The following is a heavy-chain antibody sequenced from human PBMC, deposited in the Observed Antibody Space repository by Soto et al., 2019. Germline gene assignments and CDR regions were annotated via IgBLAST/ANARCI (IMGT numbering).Heavy chain of an antibody. Sequence: QVQLVQSGAEVKKPGSSVKVSCKASGGTFSSYAISWVRQAPGQGLEWMGGIIPIFGTANYAQKFQGRVTITADEATSTGYMELSSLRSGDTAVYYCARREGGQLATTPFDYWGQGTLVTVSS. J-gene: IGHJ4*02. D-gene: IGHD6-6*01. V-gene: IGHV1-69*12. CDR2: IIPIFGTA. CDR1: GGTFSSYA. CDR3: ARREGGQLATTPFDY.